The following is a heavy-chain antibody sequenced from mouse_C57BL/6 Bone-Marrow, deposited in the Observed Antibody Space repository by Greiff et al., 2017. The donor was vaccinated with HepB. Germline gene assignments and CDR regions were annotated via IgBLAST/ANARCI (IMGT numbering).Heavy chain of an antibody. CDR3: TTWGNYEGDY. V-gene: IGHV14-4*01. D-gene: IGHD2-1*01. Sequence: VQLQQSGAELVRPGASVKLSCTASGFNIKDDYMHWVKQRPEQGLEWIGWIDPENGDTEYASKFQGKATITADTSSNTDYLQLSSLTSEDTAVYYCTTWGNYEGDYWGQGTSVTVSS. CDR2: IDPENGDT. CDR1: GFNIKDDY. J-gene: IGHJ4*01.